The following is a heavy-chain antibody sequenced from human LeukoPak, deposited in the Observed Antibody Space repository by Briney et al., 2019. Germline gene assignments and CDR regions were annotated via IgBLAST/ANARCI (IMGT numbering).Heavy chain of an antibody. Sequence: GGSLRLSCVASGFTASSNYMSWVRQAPGKGLEWVSVIYSGGSTYYADSVKGRFTISRDNSKNTLYLQMNSLRAEDTAVYYCASGSGSYRTPYYYMDVWGTGTTVTVSS. CDR1: GFTASSNY. D-gene: IGHD3-10*01. V-gene: IGHV3-53*01. CDR2: IYSGGST. CDR3: ASGSGSYRTPYYYMDV. J-gene: IGHJ6*03.